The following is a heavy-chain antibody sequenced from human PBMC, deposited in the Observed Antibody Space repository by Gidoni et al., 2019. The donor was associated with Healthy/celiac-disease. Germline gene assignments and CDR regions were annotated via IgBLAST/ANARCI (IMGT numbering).Heavy chain of an antibody. J-gene: IGHJ4*02. Sequence: QVQLVESGGGVVQPGRSLRLSCAASGFTFSSYGMHWVRQAPGKGLEWVAVISYDGSNKYYADSVKGRFTISRDNSKNTLYLQMNSLRAEDTAVYYCAKAGVVVVRDYYFDYWGQGTLVTVSS. V-gene: IGHV3-30*18. CDR3: AKAGVVVVRDYYFDY. CDR2: ISYDGSNK. CDR1: GFTFSSYG. D-gene: IGHD2-15*01.